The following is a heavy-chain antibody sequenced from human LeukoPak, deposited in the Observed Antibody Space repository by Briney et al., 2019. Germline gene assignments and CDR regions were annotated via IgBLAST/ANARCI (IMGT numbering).Heavy chain of an antibody. V-gene: IGHV1-8*01. CDR3: ARGAFQLLLLLY. D-gene: IGHD2-2*01. Sequence: ASVKVSCKASGYTFTSYDINWVRQATGQGLEWMGWLNPNSGNTGYAQKFQGRVTMTRNTSISTAYMELSSLRSEDTAVYYCARGAFQLLLLLYWGQGTLVTVSS. CDR1: GYTFTSYD. J-gene: IGHJ4*02. CDR2: LNPNSGNT.